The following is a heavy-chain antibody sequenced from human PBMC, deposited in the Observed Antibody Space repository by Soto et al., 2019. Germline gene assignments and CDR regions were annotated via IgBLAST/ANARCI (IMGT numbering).Heavy chain of an antibody. Sequence: QVQLVQSGAELKKPGSSVKVSCEASGGSFTSYSFTWVRQAPGQGLEWMGRIIPIQGKANYALKFQDRVTINADRSTRTVYMELTSLRPEDTAVYFCAKSLLFVDHGYMDVWGKGNTVTVSS. J-gene: IGHJ6*03. CDR3: AKSLLFVDHGYMDV. CDR2: IIPIQGKA. CDR1: GGSFTSYS. V-gene: IGHV1-69*02. D-gene: IGHD2-21*01.